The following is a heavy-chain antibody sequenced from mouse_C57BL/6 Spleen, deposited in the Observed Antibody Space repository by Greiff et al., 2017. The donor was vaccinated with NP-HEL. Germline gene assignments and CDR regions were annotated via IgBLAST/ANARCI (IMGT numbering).Heavy chain of an antibody. Sequence: QVQLQQPGAELVMPGASVKLSCKASGYTFTSYWMHWVKQRPGQGLEWIGEIDPSDSYTNYNQKFKGKSTLTVDKSSTTAYMQLSSLTSEDSAVYYCARGMVRLEDYFDYWGQGTTLTVSS. CDR2: IDPSDSYT. J-gene: IGHJ2*01. V-gene: IGHV1-69*01. CDR1: GYTFTSYW. D-gene: IGHD2-3*01. CDR3: ARGMVRLEDYFDY.